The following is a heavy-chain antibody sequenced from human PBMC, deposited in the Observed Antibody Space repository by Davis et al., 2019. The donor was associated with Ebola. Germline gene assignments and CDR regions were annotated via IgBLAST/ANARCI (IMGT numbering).Heavy chain of an antibody. V-gene: IGHV4-34*01. CDR3: ARGYSGSYRLGY. CDR2: INHSGST. CDR1: GGSFSGYY. Sequence: PGGSLRLSCAVYGGSFSGYYWSWIRQPPGKGLEWIGEINHSGSTNYNPSLKSRVTISVDTSKNQFSLKLSSVTAADTAVYYCARGYSGSYRLGYWGQGTLVTVSS. J-gene: IGHJ4*02. D-gene: IGHD1-26*01.